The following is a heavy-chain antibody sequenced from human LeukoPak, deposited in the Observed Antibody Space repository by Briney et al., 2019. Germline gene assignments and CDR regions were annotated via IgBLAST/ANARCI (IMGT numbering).Heavy chain of an antibody. D-gene: IGHD3-9*01. V-gene: IGHV1-46*01. CDR3: ARDRAMYFPY. CDR1: GGTFSSYA. CDR2: INPSGGST. Sequence: ASVKVSCKASGGTFSSYAISWVRQAPGQGLEWMGIINPSGGSTSYAQKFQGRVTMTRDTSTSTVYMELSSLRSEDTAVYYCARDRAMYFPYWGQGTLVTVSS. J-gene: IGHJ4*02.